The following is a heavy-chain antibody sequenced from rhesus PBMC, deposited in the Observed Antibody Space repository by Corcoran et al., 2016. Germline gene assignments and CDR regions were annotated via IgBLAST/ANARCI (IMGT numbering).Heavy chain of an antibody. CDR2: IYGSGETP. CDR1: GGSISSNY. V-gene: IGHV4-147*01. J-gene: IGHJ4*01. D-gene: IGHD4-29*01. CDR3: ARDEPLVAAPFDY. Sequence: QVQLQESGPGLVKPSETLSLTCAVSGGSISSNYWSWIRQPPGTGLEWIGLIYGSGETPRYNPSLSSRVTISTDPSKNQFSLKLSSVTAADTAVYYCARDEPLVAAPFDYWGQGVLVTVSS.